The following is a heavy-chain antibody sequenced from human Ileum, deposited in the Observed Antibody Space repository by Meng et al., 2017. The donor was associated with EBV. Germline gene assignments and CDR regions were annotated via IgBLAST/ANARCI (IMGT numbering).Heavy chain of an antibody. CDR1: GASVTIRVSL. J-gene: IGHJ4*02. V-gene: IGHV4-61*08. Sequence: PVRGIPSHHVFLTCTVSGASVTIRVSLWSSLRQSPGKGLEWLGYVNYNGDSPYNPSLKSRVTIFIDTSKKQFYLNLTSATAADTAIYYCARDLRVGGAFDYWGQGTLVTVSS. CDR2: VNYNGDS. CDR3: ARDLRVGGAFDY. D-gene: IGHD1-26*01.